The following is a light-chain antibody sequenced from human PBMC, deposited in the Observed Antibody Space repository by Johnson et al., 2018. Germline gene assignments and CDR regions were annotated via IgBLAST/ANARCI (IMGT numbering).Light chain of an antibody. Sequence: QSVLTQPPSVSAAPGQKVTISCSGSSSNIGNNYVSWYQKLQGTAPKLLIYENNKRPSGIPDRFSGSKSGTSATLGITGLQTGDEADYYCGTWDSSLSAGNVFGTGTKVTVL. CDR3: GTWDSSLSAGNV. J-gene: IGLJ1*01. CDR2: ENN. V-gene: IGLV1-51*02. CDR1: SSNIGNNY.